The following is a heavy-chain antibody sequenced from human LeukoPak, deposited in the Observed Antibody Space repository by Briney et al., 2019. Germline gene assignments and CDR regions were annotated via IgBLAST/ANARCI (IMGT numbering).Heavy chain of an antibody. V-gene: IGHV4-38-2*01. CDR1: GFSISSGYF. D-gene: IGHD2-2*01. Sequence: SETLSLTCAVAGFSISSGYFWAWIRQSPGKGLEWIGSIFHSGITYYNPSRKSRITISVDTSKNQFSLRLSSVTAADTAVYYCARRISTRRGETCSSTSCYFDYWGQGTLVTVSS. CDR2: IFHSGIT. J-gene: IGHJ4*02. CDR3: ARRISTRRGETCSSTSCYFDY.